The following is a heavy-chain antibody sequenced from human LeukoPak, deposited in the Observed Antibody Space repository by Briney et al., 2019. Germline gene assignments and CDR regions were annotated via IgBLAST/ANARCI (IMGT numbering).Heavy chain of an antibody. CDR1: GGSFSGYY. V-gene: IGHV4-34*01. CDR2: INHSGST. D-gene: IGHD3-22*01. J-gene: IGHJ3*02. CDR3: ARVQDYYDSSGYYEARAFDI. Sequence: SETLSLTCAVYGGSFSGYYWSWIRQPPGKGLEWIGEINHSGSTNYNPTLKSRVTISVDTSKNQFSLKLSSVTAADTAVYYCARVQDYYDSSGYYEARAFDIWGQGTMVTVSS.